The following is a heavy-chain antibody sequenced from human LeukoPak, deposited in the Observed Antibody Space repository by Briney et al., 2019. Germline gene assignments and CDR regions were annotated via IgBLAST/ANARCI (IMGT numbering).Heavy chain of an antibody. D-gene: IGHD5-12*01. CDR2: IYTSGST. CDR1: GGSISSGSYY. J-gene: IGHJ4*02. Sequence: PSQTLSLTCTVSGGSISSGSYYWSWIRQPAGKGLEWIGRIYTSGSTNYNPSLKSRFTISVDTSKNQFSLKLSSVTAADTAVYYCARDLSLATEHWGQGTLVTVSS. V-gene: IGHV4-61*02. CDR3: ARDLSLATEH.